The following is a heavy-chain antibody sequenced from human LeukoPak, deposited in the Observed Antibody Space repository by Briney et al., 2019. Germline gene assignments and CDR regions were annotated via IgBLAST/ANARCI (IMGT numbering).Heavy chain of an antibody. CDR2: IYSGGNT. CDR3: ARDQGYTFGYCMDV. J-gene: IGHJ6*04. CDR1: GFTVSSNY. V-gene: IGHV3-53*01. D-gene: IGHD2-2*02. Sequence: PGGSLRLSCAASGFTVSSNYMSWVRQAPGKGLEWVSVIYSGGNTYYADSVKGRFTISRDNSKNTLYLRMNSLRAEDTAVYYCARDQGYTFGYCMDVWGKGTTVTVSS.